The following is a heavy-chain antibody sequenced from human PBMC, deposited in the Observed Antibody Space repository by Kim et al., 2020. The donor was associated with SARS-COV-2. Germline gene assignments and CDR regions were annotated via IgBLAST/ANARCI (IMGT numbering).Heavy chain of an antibody. CDR3: ARDLHAMTYYYGSGSYPPYGMDV. V-gene: IGHV1-46*01. CDR2: INPSGGST. J-gene: IGHJ6*02. Sequence: ASVKVSCKASGYTFTSYYMHWVRQAPGQGLEWMGIINPSGGSTSYAQKFQGRVTMTRDTSTSTVYMELSSLRSEDTAVYYCARDLHAMTYYYGSGSYPPYGMDVWGQGTTVTVSS. CDR1: GYTFTSYY. D-gene: IGHD3-10*01.